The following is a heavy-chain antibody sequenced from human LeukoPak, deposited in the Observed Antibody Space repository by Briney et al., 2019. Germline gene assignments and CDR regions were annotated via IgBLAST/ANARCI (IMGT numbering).Heavy chain of an antibody. CDR1: GYTFTSYG. Sequence: GASVKVSCKASGYTFTSYGISWVRQAPGQGLEWMGWISAFNGNTNYAQKLQGRVTMTTDTSTSTAYMELRSLRSDDTAVYCCARARGEYSSSLDYYYYGMDVWGQGTTVTVSS. CDR2: ISAFNGNT. D-gene: IGHD6-13*01. V-gene: IGHV1-18*01. J-gene: IGHJ6*02. CDR3: ARARGEYSSSLDYYYYGMDV.